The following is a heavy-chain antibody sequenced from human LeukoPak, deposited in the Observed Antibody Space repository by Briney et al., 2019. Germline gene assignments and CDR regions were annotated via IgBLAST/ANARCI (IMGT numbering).Heavy chain of an antibody. Sequence: PGGSLRLSCAASGFTFSSYAMSWVRQAPGKGLEWVSAISSGGGSTYYADSVKGRFTISRDNSKNTLHLQMNSLRAEDTAIYYCAKDHHSTGGYFAYWGQGTLVTVSS. CDR2: ISSGGGST. D-gene: IGHD2-2*01. J-gene: IGHJ4*02. V-gene: IGHV3-23*01. CDR1: GFTFSSYA. CDR3: AKDHHSTGGYFAY.